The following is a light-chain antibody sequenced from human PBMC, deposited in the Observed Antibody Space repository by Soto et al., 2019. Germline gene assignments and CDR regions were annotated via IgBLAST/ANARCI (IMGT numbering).Light chain of an antibody. Sequence: QSVLTQPASVSGSPGQSITISCTGTSSDIGAYDYVSWYQQHPGKAPKLMIFQVYNRPSGVSNRFSGSKSGNTASLTISGLQADDEGEYYCTSYSSSTTVLIGGGTKVTVL. J-gene: IGLJ2*01. V-gene: IGLV2-14*01. CDR3: TSYSSSTTVL. CDR1: SSDIGAYDY. CDR2: QVY.